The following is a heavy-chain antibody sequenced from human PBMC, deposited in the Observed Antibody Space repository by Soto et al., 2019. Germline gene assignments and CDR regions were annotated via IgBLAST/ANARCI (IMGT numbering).Heavy chain of an antibody. V-gene: IGHV1-3*01. CDR3: ARGSKDSYPGSRIFDF. J-gene: IGHJ4*02. D-gene: IGHD3-10*01. CDR1: GYTFRTYA. CDR2: INGANDNT. Sequence: ASVKVSCKASGYTFRTYAMHCLRQAPGQRLEWMGWINGANDNTKYSEKFQGRLTISRDTSASTAYMELSNLRAEDSAVYYCARGSKDSYPGSRIFDFWGRGTLVTVSS.